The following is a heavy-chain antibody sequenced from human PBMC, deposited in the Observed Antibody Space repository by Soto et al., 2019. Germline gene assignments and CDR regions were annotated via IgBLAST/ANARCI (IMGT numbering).Heavy chain of an antibody. Sequence: QVQLVQSGAEVTKPGASVTISYKASGYNFTTYYFHWVRQAPGHGLESMGIISPDGRSPLYAQNFQNRVSMTRDTSTSTVYLQLSSLRTEDTAVYFCARGSGYCTTKTCYFFAFDLWGQGTLVTVSS. V-gene: IGHV1-46*01. D-gene: IGHD3-22*01. CDR1: GYNFTTYY. CDR3: ARGSGYCTTKTCYFFAFDL. J-gene: IGHJ5*02. CDR2: ISPDGRSP.